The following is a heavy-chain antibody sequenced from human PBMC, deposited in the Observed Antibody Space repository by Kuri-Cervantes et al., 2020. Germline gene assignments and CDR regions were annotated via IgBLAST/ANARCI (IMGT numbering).Heavy chain of an antibody. CDR1: GYSISSGYY. J-gene: IGHJ4*02. CDR2: IYYSGST. D-gene: IGHD2-21*02. V-gene: IGHV4-38-2*02. CDR3: ARDQEWHCGGDCYLFDY. Sequence: SETLSLTCTVSGYSISSGYYWGWIRQPPGKGLEWIGSIYYSGSTYYNPSLKSRVTISVDTSKNQFSLKLSSVTAADTAVYYCARDQEWHCGGDCYLFDYWGQGTLVTVSS.